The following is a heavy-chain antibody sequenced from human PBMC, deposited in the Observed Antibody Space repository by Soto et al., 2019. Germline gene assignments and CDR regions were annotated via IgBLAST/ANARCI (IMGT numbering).Heavy chain of an antibody. CDR1: GGSVTSDEDY. CDR2: ISNSGST. CDR3: ATESGSTYGYFDY. V-gene: IGHV4-30-4*01. D-gene: IGHD5-18*01. Sequence: PLSLTSTDSGGSVTSDEDYWSWIRQSPGKGLEWIGYISNSGSTGYNPSLKTRLSMSVDMSKNQFTLRLTSVTAADTAVYFCATESGSTYGYFDYWGQGTQVTAPQ. J-gene: IGHJ4*02.